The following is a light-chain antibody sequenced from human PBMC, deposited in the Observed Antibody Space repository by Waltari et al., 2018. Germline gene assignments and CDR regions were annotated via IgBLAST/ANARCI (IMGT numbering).Light chain of an antibody. J-gene: IGLJ2*01. CDR3: ASWDDNLSGSL. CDR1: DSNLGAHY. CDR2: RND. Sequence: QSVLTQPPSASGTPGQTVTISCSGSDSNLGAHYVYWSQRLPETAPKLLIYRNDQRPSGVPDRFSGSKSVTSASLAISGLRSEDEASYYCASWDDNLSGSLFGGGTKLTVL. V-gene: IGLV1-47*01.